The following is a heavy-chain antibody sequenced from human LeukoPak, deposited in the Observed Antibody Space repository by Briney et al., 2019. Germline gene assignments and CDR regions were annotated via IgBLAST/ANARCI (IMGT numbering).Heavy chain of an antibody. J-gene: IGHJ6*02. D-gene: IGHD3-3*01. CDR1: GFTFSSYG. CDR3: ARDARYYDFWSGSYYGMDV. V-gene: IGHV3-64*01. Sequence: GGSLRLSCAASGFTFSSYGMHWVRQAPGKGLEYVSAISSNGGSTYYANSVKGRFTISRDNSKNTLYLQMGSLRAEDMAVYYCARDARYYDFWSGSYYGMDVWGQGTTVTVSS. CDR2: ISSNGGST.